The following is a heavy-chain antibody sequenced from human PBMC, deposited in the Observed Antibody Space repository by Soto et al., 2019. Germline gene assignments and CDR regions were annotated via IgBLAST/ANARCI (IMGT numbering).Heavy chain of an antibody. Sequence: GGSLRLSCAASGFNFSNHWMHWVRQRPAEGLVWVSRITSDGKSKAYAESVKGRFAISRDNAKNTLYLQKNGLTAEDTAVYYCARESGYWPRNWFDPWGQGTLVTVSS. J-gene: IGHJ5*02. CDR1: GFNFSNHW. CDR2: ITSDGKSK. D-gene: IGHD2-8*02. V-gene: IGHV3-74*01. CDR3: ARESGYWPRNWFDP.